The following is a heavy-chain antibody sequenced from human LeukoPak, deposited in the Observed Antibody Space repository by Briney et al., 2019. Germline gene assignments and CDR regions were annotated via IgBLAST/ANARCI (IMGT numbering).Heavy chain of an antibody. CDR2: INPNSGGT. J-gene: IGHJ5*02. V-gene: IGHV1-2*02. Sequence: ASVKVSCKASGYTFTGYYMHWVRQAPGQGLEWMGWINPNSGGTNYAQKFQGRVTMTRDTSISTAYMELSRLRSDDTAVYYGARDPQIYGSGSYYVGWFDPWGQGTLVTVSS. D-gene: IGHD3-10*01. CDR1: GYTFTGYY. CDR3: ARDPQIYGSGSYYVGWFDP.